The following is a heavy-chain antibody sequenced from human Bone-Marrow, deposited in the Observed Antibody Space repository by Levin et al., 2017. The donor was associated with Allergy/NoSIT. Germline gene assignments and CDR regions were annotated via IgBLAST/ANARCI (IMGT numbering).Heavy chain of an antibody. CDR1: GGTFSSYA. Sequence: KISCKASGGTFSSYAISWVRQAPGQGLEWMGGIIPIFGTANYAQKFQGRVTITADESTSTAYMELSSLRSEDTAVYYCAREMGFRNGADWYFDLWGRGTLVTVSS. D-gene: IGHD2-8*01. V-gene: IGHV1-69*01. CDR3: AREMGFRNGADWYFDL. CDR2: IIPIFGTA. J-gene: IGHJ2*01.